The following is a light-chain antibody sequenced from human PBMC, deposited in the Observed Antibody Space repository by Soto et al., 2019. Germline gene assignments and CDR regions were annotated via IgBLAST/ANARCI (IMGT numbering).Light chain of an antibody. CDR1: QSVSSSY. J-gene: IGKJ1*01. CDR2: GAS. CDR3: QQYNNWPPEKT. Sequence: EIVLTQSPGTLSLSPGERGTLSCRASQSVSSSYLAWYQQKPGQAPRLLIYGASTRATGIPARFSGSGSGTEFTLTISSLQSEDFAVYYCQQYNNWPPEKTFGQGTKVEIK. V-gene: IGKV3-15*01.